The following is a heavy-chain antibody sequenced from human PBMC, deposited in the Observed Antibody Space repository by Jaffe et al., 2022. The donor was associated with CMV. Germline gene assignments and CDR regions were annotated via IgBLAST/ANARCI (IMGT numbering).Heavy chain of an antibody. CDR3: LKESWGVDY. J-gene: IGHJ4*02. Sequence: EVQLAESGGGVVQPGGSLTISCSASGFTFSSYSMHWVRQAPGKGLEYVAAITSNGDRTYYAESVKGRFSISRDNFKSLLFLQMDSLKIEDTAAYHCLKESWGVDYWGQGTLVTVSS. D-gene: IGHD3-10*01. V-gene: IGHV3-64D*06. CDR1: GFTFSSYS. CDR2: ITSNGDRT.